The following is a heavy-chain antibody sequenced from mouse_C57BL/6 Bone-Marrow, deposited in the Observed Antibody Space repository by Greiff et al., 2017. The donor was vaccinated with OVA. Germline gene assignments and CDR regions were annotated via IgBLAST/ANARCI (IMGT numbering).Heavy chain of an antibody. V-gene: IGHV5-17*01. CDR1: GFTFSDYG. J-gene: IGHJ1*03. Sequence: EVMLVESGGGLVKPGGSLKLSCAASGFTFSDYGMHWVRQAPEKGLEWVAYISSGSSTIYYADTVKGRFTISRDNAKNTLFLQMTSLRSEDTAMYYCARNYGNWGYFDVWGTGTTVTVSS. D-gene: IGHD2-1*01. CDR2: ISSGSSTI. CDR3: ARNYGNWGYFDV.